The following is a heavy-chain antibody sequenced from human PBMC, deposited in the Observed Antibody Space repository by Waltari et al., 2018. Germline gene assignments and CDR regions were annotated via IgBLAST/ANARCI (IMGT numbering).Heavy chain of an antibody. Sequence: QVQLVESGGGVVQPGGSLRLSCAASGFTFSSYGMHWVRQAPGKGLEWVAFIRYDGSNKYYADSVKGRFTISRDNSKNTLYLQMNSLRAEDTAVYYCAKGPELGSRDQIDYWGQGTLVTVSS. CDR2: IRYDGSNK. V-gene: IGHV3-30*02. CDR3: AKGPELGSRDQIDY. J-gene: IGHJ4*02. D-gene: IGHD6-13*01. CDR1: GFTFSSYG.